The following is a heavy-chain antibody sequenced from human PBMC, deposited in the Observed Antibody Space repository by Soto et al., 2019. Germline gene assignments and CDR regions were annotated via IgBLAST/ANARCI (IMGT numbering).Heavy chain of an antibody. D-gene: IGHD3-22*01. J-gene: IGHJ3*02. Sequence: SETLSLTCTVSGGSINSGDYYWSWIRQPPGKGLEWIGYIYYSGTTYYDPSLKSRVTISVDTSKNQFSLKLSSVTAADTAVYYCASTYYYDSAGTNAFDIWGQGTMVTVSS. CDR2: IYYSGTT. V-gene: IGHV4-30-4*01. CDR1: GGSINSGDYY. CDR3: ASTYYYDSAGTNAFDI.